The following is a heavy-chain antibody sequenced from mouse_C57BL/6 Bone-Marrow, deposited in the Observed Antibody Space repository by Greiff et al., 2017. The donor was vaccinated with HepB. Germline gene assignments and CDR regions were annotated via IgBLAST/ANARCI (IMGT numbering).Heavy chain of an antibody. CDR2: IRSKSNNYAT. CDR3: VRIGTYYNAMDY. V-gene: IGHV10-1*01. D-gene: IGHD2-12*01. J-gene: IGHJ4*01. Sequence: EVQLVESGGGLVQPKGSLKLSCAASGFSFNTYAMNWVRQAPGKGLEWVARIRSKSNNYATYYADSVKDRFTISRDDSESMLYLQMNNLKTEDTAMYYCVRIGTYYNAMDYWGQGTSVTVSS. CDR1: GFSFNTYA.